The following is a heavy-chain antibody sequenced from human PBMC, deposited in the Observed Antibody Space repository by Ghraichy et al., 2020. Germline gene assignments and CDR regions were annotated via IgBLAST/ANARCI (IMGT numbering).Heavy chain of an antibody. CDR3: ARASAGNFDS. J-gene: IGHJ4*02. CDR2: IYYSGST. CDR1: GGSISSSIYY. Sequence: SETLSLTCTVSGGSISSSIYYWGWIRQPPGKGLEWIGSIYYSGSTYYNPSLKSPVTISVDTSKNQFSLKLSSVTAADTAVYYCARASAGNFDSWGQGTLLTVSS. D-gene: IGHD6-13*01. V-gene: IGHV4-39*07.